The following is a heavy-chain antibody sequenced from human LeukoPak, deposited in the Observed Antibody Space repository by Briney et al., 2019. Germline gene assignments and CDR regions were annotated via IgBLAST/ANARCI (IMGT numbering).Heavy chain of an antibody. J-gene: IGHJ4*02. CDR2: FDSEDSET. V-gene: IGHV1-24*01. CDR3: AAYSASGAPSH. CDR1: VYTLTEFS. D-gene: IGHD3-10*01. Sequence: GASVKVSCKISVYTLTEFSMHWVRQALGKGLEWMGGFDSEDSETTYAQKFQGRVTMTEDTSTDTAYMELSSLRSEDTATYYCAAYSASGAPSHWGQGTLVTVSS.